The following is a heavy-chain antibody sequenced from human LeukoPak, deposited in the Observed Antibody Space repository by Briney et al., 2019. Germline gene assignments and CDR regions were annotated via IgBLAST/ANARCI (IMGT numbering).Heavy chain of an antibody. CDR3: TTDVATVNDY. CDR1: GFTFSNAW. Sequence: GGALRVSCAASGFTFSNAWMSWVRQAPGERLEWVGRIKSKTDGGTTDYAAPVKGRFTISRDDSKNTLYLQMNSLKAEDTAVYYCTTDVATVNDYWGQGTLVTVSS. J-gene: IGHJ4*02. V-gene: IGHV3-15*01. CDR2: IKSKTDGGTT. D-gene: IGHD5-12*01.